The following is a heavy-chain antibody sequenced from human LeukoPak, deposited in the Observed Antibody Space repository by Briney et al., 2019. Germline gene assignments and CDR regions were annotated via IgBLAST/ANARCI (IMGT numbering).Heavy chain of an antibody. D-gene: IGHD3-10*01. CDR1: AFTFSSYG. J-gene: IGHJ4*02. V-gene: IGHV3-30*18. CDR3: AKAGGLLWFGELGVEDY. CDR2: ISYDGSNK. Sequence: GGSLRLSCAAAAFTFSSYGMHWVRQAPAEGLQWVAVISYDGSNKYYADSVKGRFTISRENSKNTLYLKMNSLRAEDTAVYYCAKAGGLLWFGELGVEDYWGQGTLVTVSS.